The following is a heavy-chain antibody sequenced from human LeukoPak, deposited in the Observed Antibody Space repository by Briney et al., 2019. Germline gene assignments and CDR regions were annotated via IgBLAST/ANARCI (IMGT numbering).Heavy chain of an antibody. V-gene: IGHV1-69*04. D-gene: IGHD6-13*01. CDR1: GGTFPTYA. J-gene: IGHJ4*02. CDR2: VIPVLGTR. Sequence: SVKVSCKVSGGTFPTYAMHWVRQAPGQGLEWMGSVIPVLGTRHYAQKFQGRLSLTADKSTNTAYMELSNLRSEDTAVYYCARDETGNSWYSLFVHWGQGTLVTVSS. CDR3: ARDETGNSWYSLFVH.